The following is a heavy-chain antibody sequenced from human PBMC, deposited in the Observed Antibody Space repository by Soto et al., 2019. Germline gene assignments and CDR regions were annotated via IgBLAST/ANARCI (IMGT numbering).Heavy chain of an antibody. J-gene: IGHJ4*02. CDR2: ISYDGSNK. CDR1: GFTFSSYG. D-gene: IGHD6-19*01. CDR3: AKEPPLQWLVPDDDFDY. Sequence: GGSLRLSCAASGFTFSSYGMHWVRQAPGKGLEWVAVISYDGSNKYYAESVKGRFTISRDNSKNTLYLQMNSLRAEDTAVYYCAKEPPLQWLVPDDDFDYWGQGTLVTVSS. V-gene: IGHV3-30*18.